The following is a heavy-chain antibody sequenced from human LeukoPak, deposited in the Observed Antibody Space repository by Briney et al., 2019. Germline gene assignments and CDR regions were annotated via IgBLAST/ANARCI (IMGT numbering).Heavy chain of an antibody. CDR2: ITAYNDNT. CDR3: ARYLCASGWCPFDY. D-gene: IGHD6-19*01. CDR1: GYTFTSYG. J-gene: IGHJ4*02. Sequence: GASVKVSCKASGYTFTSYGISWVRQAPGQGLEWMGWITAYNDNTYYAQKLQGRVTMTTDTSTSTAYMELRSLRSEDTAVYYCARYLCASGWCPFDYWGQGTLATVSS. V-gene: IGHV1-18*01.